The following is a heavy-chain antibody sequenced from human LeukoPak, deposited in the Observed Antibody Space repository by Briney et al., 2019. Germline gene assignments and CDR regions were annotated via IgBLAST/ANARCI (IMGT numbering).Heavy chain of an antibody. D-gene: IGHD1-7*01. J-gene: IGHJ3*02. CDR1: GFTFSSYG. CDR2: IWYDGSNK. V-gene: IGHV3-33*01. CDR3: SRDRMLNWDYASRAFDI. Sequence: GRSLRLSCAASGFTFSSYGMHWVRQAPGKGLEWVAVIWYDGSNKYYADSVKGRFTISRDNSKNTLYLQMNSLRAEDTAVYYCSRDRMLNWDYASRAFDIWGQGTMVTVSS.